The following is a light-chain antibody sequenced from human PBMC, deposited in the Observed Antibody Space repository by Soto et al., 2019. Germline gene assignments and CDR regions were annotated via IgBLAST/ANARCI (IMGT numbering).Light chain of an antibody. V-gene: IGLV1-44*01. CDR3: AAWDDRLAVYV. J-gene: IGLJ1*01. CDR2: STS. CDR1: SSNIGSNT. Sequence: QSVLTQPPSASGTPGQIVAISCSGSSSNIGSNTVTWYQQLPGTAPKLLIYSTSQRSSGVPGRFSGSKSGASASLSISGLQSEEEADYYDAAWDDRLAVYVFGTGTKVTVL.